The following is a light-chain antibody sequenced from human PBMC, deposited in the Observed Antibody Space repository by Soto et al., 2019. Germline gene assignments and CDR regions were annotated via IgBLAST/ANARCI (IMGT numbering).Light chain of an antibody. V-gene: IGKV1-27*01. Sequence: DIQMTQSPSSLSASVGDRVTITCRASQGITDYLAWYQQKPGQVPNLLIYAASTLQSGVPSRFSGSGSGTDFTLTITGLQPDDVATYYCQHYNSAPWTFGQGTKVEI. CDR3: QHYNSAPWT. CDR2: AAS. J-gene: IGKJ1*01. CDR1: QGITDY.